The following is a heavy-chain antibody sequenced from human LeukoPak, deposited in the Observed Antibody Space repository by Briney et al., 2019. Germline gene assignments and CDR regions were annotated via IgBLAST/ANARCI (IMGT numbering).Heavy chain of an antibody. D-gene: IGHD3-9*01. J-gene: IGHJ4*02. CDR2: ISHHGSNE. CDR1: GFTFSTYP. CDR3: ARVHDTTGYYHYFDP. Sequence: PGGSLRLSCEASGFTFSTYPMHWVRQAPDKGLEWVAMISHHGSNEYYADSVKGRFTISRDNSKNTLYLQMNNPRVDDTAIYYCARVHDTTGYYHYFDPWGQGTLVTVSS. V-gene: IGHV3-30*04.